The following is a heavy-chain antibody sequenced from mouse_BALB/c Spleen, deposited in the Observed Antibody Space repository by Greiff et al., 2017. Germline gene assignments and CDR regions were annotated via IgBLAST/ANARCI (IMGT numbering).Heavy chain of an antibody. V-gene: IGHV5-9-1*01. CDR3: ARGEYGNLRVAWFAY. CDR2: ISSGGSYT. Sequence: EVMLVESGGGLVKPGGSLKLSCAASGFTFSSYAMSWVRQTPEKRLEWVATISSGGSYTYYPDTVKGRFTISRDNAKNTLYLQMSSLKSEDTAMYYCARGEYGNLRVAWFAYWGQGTLVTVSA. J-gene: IGHJ3*01. CDR1: GFTFSSYA. D-gene: IGHD2-10*02.